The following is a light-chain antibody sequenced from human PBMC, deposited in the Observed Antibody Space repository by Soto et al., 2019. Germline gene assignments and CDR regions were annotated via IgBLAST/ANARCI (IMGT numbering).Light chain of an antibody. CDR3: QQYNSWFSIT. Sequence: KQTQATLSVSPGERVILSCRASQDISNKLAWYQQKPGQAPRLLIYGASLRATGIPGRFTGSGSGTEFALTISSLQSEDLATYYCQQYNSWFSITFGQGTRLEIK. V-gene: IGKV3-15*01. CDR2: GAS. CDR1: QDISNK. J-gene: IGKJ5*01.